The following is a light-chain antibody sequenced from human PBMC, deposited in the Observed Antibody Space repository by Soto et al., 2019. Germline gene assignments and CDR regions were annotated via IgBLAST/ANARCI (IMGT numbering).Light chain of an antibody. CDR1: QSVSTY. CDR2: DAS. Sequence: EIVLTQPQATLSLSPGDRATLSCRASQSVSTYLAWYQQKPGQAPRLLIYDASNRATGIPARFSGSGSGTDFTLTISSLEPEDFAVYHCQQRSNWPSITFGQGTRLEIK. J-gene: IGKJ5*01. CDR3: QQRSNWPSIT. V-gene: IGKV3-11*01.